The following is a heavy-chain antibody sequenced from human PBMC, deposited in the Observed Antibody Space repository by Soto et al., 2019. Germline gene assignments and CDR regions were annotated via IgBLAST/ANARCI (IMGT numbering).Heavy chain of an antibody. Sequence: SETLSLTCSFSGDSVTSHYLTWIRQSPEKGLEWIGYMHYTGFSHYNPSLKSRLTISVDRSKNQFTLQLTSVTVADTAVYYCATWYGIAWYTYWGQGTQVTVSS. CDR2: MHYTGFS. CDR3: ATWYGIAWYTY. CDR1: GDSVTSHY. J-gene: IGHJ4*02. D-gene: IGHD6-13*01. V-gene: IGHV4-59*02.